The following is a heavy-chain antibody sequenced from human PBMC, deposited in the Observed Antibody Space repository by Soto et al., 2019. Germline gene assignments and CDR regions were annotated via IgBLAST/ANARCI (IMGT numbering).Heavy chain of an antibody. V-gene: IGHV4-31*03. J-gene: IGHJ4*02. CDR2: IYYSGSI. CDR3: ARSRLWEQHFDS. Sequence: SETLSLTCTVSGGSLTSEGYYWSWIRQLPGKGLEWIGYIYYSGSIFYNPFLKSRASISAHSSKRQFSLKLSSVTAADTAVYYCARSRLWEQHFDSWGQGILVTVSS. D-gene: IGHD1-26*01. CDR1: GGSLTSEGYY.